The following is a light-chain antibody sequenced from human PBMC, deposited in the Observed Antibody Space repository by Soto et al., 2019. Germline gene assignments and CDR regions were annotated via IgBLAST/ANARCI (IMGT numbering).Light chain of an antibody. J-gene: IGLJ1*01. Sequence: QSVLTQPASVSEYAGQSITISCTGTSSDVGGYNYVSWYQQHPGNAPKLMIYEVSNRPSGVSNRFSGSKSGNTASLTISGFQAEDEADYYCSSYTNNSTYVFGPGTKVTVL. CDR3: SSYTNNSTYV. CDR2: EVS. CDR1: SSDVGGYNY. V-gene: IGLV2-14*01.